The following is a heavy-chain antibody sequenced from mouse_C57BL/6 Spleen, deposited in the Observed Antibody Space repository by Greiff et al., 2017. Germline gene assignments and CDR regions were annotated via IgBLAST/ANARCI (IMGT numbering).Heavy chain of an antibody. CDR1: GYSITSGYY. CDR2: ISYDGSN. CDR3: ARGKGTGLGY. V-gene: IGHV3-6*01. J-gene: IGHJ2*01. Sequence: VQLQQSGAGLVKPSQSLSLTCSVTGYSITSGYYWNWIRQFPGNKLEWMGYISYDGSNNYNPSLKNRISITRDTSKNQFFLKLNSVTTEDTATYYCARGKGTGLGYWGQGTTLTVSS. D-gene: IGHD2-2*01.